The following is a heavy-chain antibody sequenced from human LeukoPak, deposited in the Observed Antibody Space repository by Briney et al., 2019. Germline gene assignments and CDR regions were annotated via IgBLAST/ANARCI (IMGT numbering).Heavy chain of an antibody. CDR1: GGSFSGYY. Sequence: SETLSLTCAVYGGSFSGYYWSWIRQPPGKGLEWIGEINRSGSTNYNPSLKSRVTISVDTSKNQFSLKLSSVTAADTAVYYCARGVVLRYFDWLSTRHDAFDIWGQGTMVTVSS. CDR3: ARGVVLRYFDWLSTRHDAFDI. J-gene: IGHJ3*02. V-gene: IGHV4-34*01. CDR2: INRSGST. D-gene: IGHD3-9*01.